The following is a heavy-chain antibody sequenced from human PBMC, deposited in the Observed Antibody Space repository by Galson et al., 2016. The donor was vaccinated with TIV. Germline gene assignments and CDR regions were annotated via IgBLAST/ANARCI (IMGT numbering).Heavy chain of an antibody. Sequence: SVKVSCKASGYSFTVYRVHWVRQAPGQGLEWMGWIHPQNGGANYAQKFQGRVTLTRDTSISTVYMELRRLRSDDTAVYCCQRGGGGAYTFDAFDIWGQGTMVTVSS. J-gene: IGHJ3*02. V-gene: IGHV1-2*02. CDR1: GYSFTVYR. D-gene: IGHD2/OR15-2a*01. CDR3: QRGGGGAYTFDAFDI. CDR2: IHPQNGGA.